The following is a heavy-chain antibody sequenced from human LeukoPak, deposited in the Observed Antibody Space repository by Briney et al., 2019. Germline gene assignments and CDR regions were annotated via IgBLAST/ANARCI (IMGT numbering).Heavy chain of an antibody. CDR3: ATVASIRRFYFVF. CDR2: INPDSGDT. D-gene: IGHD3-3*01. Sequence: GASVKVSCKATGCTFTGYYIHWVRQAPGQGLEWMGWINPDSGDTEYSQRFQGRITLTSDTSVTTAYMELSSLRSDDTAIFYCATVASIRRFYFVFWGQRTLVTVSS. CDR1: GCTFTGYY. V-gene: IGHV1-2*02. J-gene: IGHJ4*02.